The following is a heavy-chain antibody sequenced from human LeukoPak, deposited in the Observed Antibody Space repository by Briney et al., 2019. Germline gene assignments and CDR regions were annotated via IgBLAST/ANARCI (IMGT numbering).Heavy chain of an antibody. CDR1: GFTFSSYG. CDR3: VKDLRSSSWYYLDY. V-gene: IGHV3-30*02. J-gene: IGHJ4*02. D-gene: IGHD6-13*01. Sequence: PGGSLRLSCAASGFTFSSYGMHWVRQAPGKGLEWVAFIRYDGSNKYYADSVKGRFTISRDNSKNTLYLQMNSLRAEDTAVYYCVKDLRSSSWYYLDYWGQGTLVTVSS. CDR2: IRYDGSNK.